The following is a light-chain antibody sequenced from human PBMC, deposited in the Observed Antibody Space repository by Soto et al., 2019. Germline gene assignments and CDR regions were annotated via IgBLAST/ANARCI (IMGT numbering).Light chain of an antibody. CDR3: QQYKSWPIT. J-gene: IGKJ5*01. CDR1: QSVSGD. CDR2: GPS. Sequence: EIVMMQSPATLSVSPGERATLSCRASQSVSGDLAWYQQKPGQAPRLLIYGPSTRATGIPARFSGSGSGTEFTLTISGTQSEDFAIYFCQQYKSWPITFGQGTRLEIK. V-gene: IGKV3-15*01.